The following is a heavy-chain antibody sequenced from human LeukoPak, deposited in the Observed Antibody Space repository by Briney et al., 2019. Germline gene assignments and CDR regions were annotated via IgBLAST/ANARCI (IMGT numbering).Heavy chain of an antibody. V-gene: IGHV4-61*01. CDR3: ARSRAFNSGAFDP. J-gene: IGHJ5*02. D-gene: IGHD1-26*01. Sequence: SETLSLTCTVSGGSVSSGSYYWSWIRQPPGKGLEWIGYIYYSGSTNYNPSLKSRVTISVDTSKNQFSLKLSSVTAADTAVYYCARSRAFNSGAFDPWGQGSLVTVSS. CDR2: IYYSGST. CDR1: GGSVSSGSYY.